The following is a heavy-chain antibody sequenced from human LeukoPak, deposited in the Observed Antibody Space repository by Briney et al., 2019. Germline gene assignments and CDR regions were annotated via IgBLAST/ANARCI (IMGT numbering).Heavy chain of an antibody. CDR1: GFTFSSYG. J-gene: IGHJ4*02. V-gene: IGHV3-33*06. Sequence: GGSLRLSCAASGFTFSSYGMHWVRQAPGKGLEWVAVIWYDGSNKYYADSVKGRFTISRDNSKNTLYLQMNSLRAEDTAVYYCAKDRYYYDSSGLFDYWGQGALVTVSS. D-gene: IGHD3-22*01. CDR3: AKDRYYYDSSGLFDY. CDR2: IWYDGSNK.